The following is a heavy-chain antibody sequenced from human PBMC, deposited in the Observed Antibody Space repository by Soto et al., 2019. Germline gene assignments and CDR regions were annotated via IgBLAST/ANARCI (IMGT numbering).Heavy chain of an antibody. CDR2: ISSRSYTI. CDR1: GFSCSTYS. CDR3: ARGGSSSDNGMEV. D-gene: IGHD6-6*01. J-gene: IGHJ6*02. Sequence: EVQLVESGGGLVQPGGSLRLSCAASGFSCSTYSMNWVRQAPGKGLEWVSYISSRSYTIYYVDSVKGRFTISRDNAKNSLYRQMNSLRDEDTAVYYCARGGSSSDNGMEVWGPGTTVTVSS. V-gene: IGHV3-48*02.